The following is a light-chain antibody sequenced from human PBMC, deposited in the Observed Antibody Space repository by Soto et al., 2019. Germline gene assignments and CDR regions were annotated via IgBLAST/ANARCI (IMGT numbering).Light chain of an antibody. Sequence: EIVMTQSPATLSVSPGERATLSCRASQSVSSNLAWYQQKPGQAPRLLIYGASTRATGIPARFSGSGSGTEFTLNISSLQSEDFEVFYCQQYDNWPITFGQGTRLEIK. CDR3: QQYDNWPIT. CDR2: GAS. V-gene: IGKV3-15*01. J-gene: IGKJ5*01. CDR1: QSVSSN.